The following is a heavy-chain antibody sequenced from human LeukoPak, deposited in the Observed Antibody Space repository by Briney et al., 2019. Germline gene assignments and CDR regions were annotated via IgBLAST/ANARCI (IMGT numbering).Heavy chain of an antibody. D-gene: IGHD3-22*01. J-gene: IGHJ4*02. CDR3: ARGGGPGFYDSSGYYYIAYFDY. Sequence: GGSLRLSCAASGFTFSNAWMSWVRQAPGKGLEWVGRIKSKTDGGTTDYAAPVKGRFTISRDDSKNTLYLQMNSLRAEDTAVYYCARGGGPGFYDSSGYYYIAYFDYWGQGTLVTVSS. V-gene: IGHV3-15*01. CDR2: IKSKTDGGTT. CDR1: GFTFSNAW.